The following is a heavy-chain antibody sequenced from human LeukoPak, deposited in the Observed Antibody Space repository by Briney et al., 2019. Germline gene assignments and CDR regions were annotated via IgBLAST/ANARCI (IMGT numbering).Heavy chain of an antibody. CDR3: ARGGRRPHYSGFDY. Sequence: SETLSLTCAVYGGSFSGCYWSWIRQPPGKGLEWIGEINHSGSTNYNPSLKSRVTISVDTSKNQFSLKLSSVTAADTAVYYCARGGRRPHYSGFDYWGQGTLVTVSS. J-gene: IGHJ4*02. V-gene: IGHV4-34*01. D-gene: IGHD2-15*01. CDR2: INHSGST. CDR1: GGSFSGCY.